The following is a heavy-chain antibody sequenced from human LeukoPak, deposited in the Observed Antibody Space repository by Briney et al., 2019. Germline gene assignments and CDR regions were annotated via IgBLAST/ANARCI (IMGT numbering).Heavy chain of an antibody. V-gene: IGHV3-23*01. CDR3: ARARGVDRRGYFDY. Sequence: GGSLRLSCVASGFTFSNYPMTWVRQFPGKGLQWVSTIGGSDDTYYADSVKGRFTISRDTSKNTLCLQMHSLGAEDTAVYYCARARGVDRRGYFDYWGQGTLVTASS. CDR1: GFTFSNYP. J-gene: IGHJ4*02. CDR2: IGGSDDT. D-gene: IGHD2-8*01.